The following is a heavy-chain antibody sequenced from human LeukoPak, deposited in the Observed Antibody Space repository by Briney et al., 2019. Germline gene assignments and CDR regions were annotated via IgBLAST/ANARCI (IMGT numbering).Heavy chain of an antibody. J-gene: IGHJ4*02. V-gene: IGHV3-48*01. CDR2: ITSDASTK. CDR3: ARGGYRDSTDY. CDR1: GFIFGNYS. Sequence: GGSLRLSCAASGFIFGNYSMNWVRQAPGKGLEWISYITSDASTKSYADSVKGRFTISRNNDRNSLYLQMNSLRAEDTAMYYCARGGYRDSTDYWGQGTLVTVSS. D-gene: IGHD5-12*01.